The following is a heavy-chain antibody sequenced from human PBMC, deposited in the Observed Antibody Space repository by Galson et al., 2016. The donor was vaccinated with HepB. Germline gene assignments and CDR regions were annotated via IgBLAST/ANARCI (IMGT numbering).Heavy chain of an antibody. V-gene: IGHV4-59*01. CDR2: VYYSGRT. Sequence: TLSLTCNVSGGSISNFYWTWIRQPPGRGLEWIGHVYYSGRTDYNPSLKSRVTISLDTSKSQFSLTLNSVTAADTALYYCARAGGYYDDSGYSFDYWGQGTLVTVSS. J-gene: IGHJ4*02. CDR3: ARAGGYYDDSGYSFDY. CDR1: GGSISNFY. D-gene: IGHD3-22*01.